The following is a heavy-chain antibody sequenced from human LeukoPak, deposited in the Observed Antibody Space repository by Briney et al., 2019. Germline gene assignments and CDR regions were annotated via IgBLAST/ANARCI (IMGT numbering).Heavy chain of an antibody. D-gene: IGHD3-9*01. V-gene: IGHV1-2*02. CDR3: ARDPPTTYYDILTGYSPVPDWFDP. Sequence: ASVKVSCKASGYTFTGYYMHWVRQAPGQGLEWMGWINPNSGGTSYAQKFQGRVTMTRDTSISTAYMELSRLRSDDTAVYYCARDPPTTYYDILTGYSPVPDWFDPWGQGTLVTVSS. J-gene: IGHJ5*02. CDR1: GYTFTGYY. CDR2: INPNSGGT.